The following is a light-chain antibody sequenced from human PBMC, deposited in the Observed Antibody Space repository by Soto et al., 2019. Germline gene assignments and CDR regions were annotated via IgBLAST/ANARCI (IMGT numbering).Light chain of an antibody. CDR2: DAS. J-gene: IGKJ1*01. V-gene: IGKV1-5*01. CDR3: QQYHSYWT. CDR1: RSISTW. Sequence: DFQMTQSPSTLSASVGGRVTITCRASRSISTWLAWYQQKPGQAPKLLIYDASSLESGVPSRFSGSGSGTEFNLTISSLQPDDFATYFCQQYHSYWTFGQGTKVEIK.